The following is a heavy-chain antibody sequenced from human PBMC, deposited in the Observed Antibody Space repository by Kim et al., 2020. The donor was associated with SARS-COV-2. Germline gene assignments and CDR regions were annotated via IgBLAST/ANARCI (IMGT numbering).Heavy chain of an antibody. V-gene: IGHV4-59*01. CDR2: IYYSGST. J-gene: IGHJ5*02. CDR1: GGSISSYY. Sequence: SETLSLTCTVSGGSISSYYWSWIRQPPGKGLEWIGYIYYSGSTNYNPSLKSRVTISVDTSKNQFSLKLSSVTAADTAVYYCARSITGTTFGYNWFDPWGQGTLVTVSS. CDR3: ARSITGTTFGYNWFDP. D-gene: IGHD1-7*01.